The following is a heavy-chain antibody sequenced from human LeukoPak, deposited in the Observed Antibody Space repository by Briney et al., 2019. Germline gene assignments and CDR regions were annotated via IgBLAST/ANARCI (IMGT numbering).Heavy chain of an antibody. J-gene: IGHJ3*02. CDR2: TYYRSKWYN. D-gene: IGHD6-6*01. Sequence: SQTLSLTCVISGDSVSSNSAAWNWIRQSPSRGLEWLGRTYYRSKWYNDFAVSVKSRITINPDTSKNQFSLQLNSVTPEDTAVYYCARGGYSTSSGAFDIWGQGTMVTVSS. CDR1: GDSVSSNSAA. V-gene: IGHV6-1*01. CDR3: ARGGYSTSSGAFDI.